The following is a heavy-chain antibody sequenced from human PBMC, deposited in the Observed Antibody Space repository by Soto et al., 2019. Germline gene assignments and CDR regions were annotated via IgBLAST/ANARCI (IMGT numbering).Heavy chain of an antibody. V-gene: IGHV3-23*01. J-gene: IGHJ4*02. CDR1: GFTFSSYA. Sequence: EVQLLESGGGLVQPVGSLRLSCAASGFTFSSYAMRWVRQAPGKGLEWVSAISGSGGSTYYADSVKGRFTISRDNSKNTVYLQMNSLRGEDTAVYYCARRGSGSYYDYWGQGTLVTVSS. D-gene: IGHD1-26*01. CDR2: ISGSGGST. CDR3: ARRGSGSYYDY.